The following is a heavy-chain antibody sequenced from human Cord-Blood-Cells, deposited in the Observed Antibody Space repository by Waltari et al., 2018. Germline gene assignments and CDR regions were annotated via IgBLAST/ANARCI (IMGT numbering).Heavy chain of an antibody. CDR2: IYYSGST. V-gene: IGHV4-31*03. J-gene: IGHJ3*02. Sequence: QVQLQESGPGLVKPSQTLSLTCTVSGGSISSGVYYWSWIRQHPGKGLEWIGYIYYSGSTYYNPSLKSRVTISVDTSKNQFSLKLSSVTAADTAVYYCARADRVYDILTGHDAFDIWGQGTMVTVSS. CDR1: GGSISSGVYY. D-gene: IGHD3-9*01. CDR3: ARADRVYDILTGHDAFDI.